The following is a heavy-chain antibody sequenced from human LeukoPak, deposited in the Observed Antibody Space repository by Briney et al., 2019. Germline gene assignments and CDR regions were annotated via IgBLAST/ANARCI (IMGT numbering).Heavy chain of an antibody. V-gene: IGHV1-69*05. CDR1: GGTFSSYA. CDR3: ARYYCSGGSCYPYDAFDI. Sequence: SVKVSCKASGGTFSSYAISWVRQAPGQGLEWMGRIIPIFGTANYAQKFQGRVTITTDESTSTAYMELSSLRSEDTAGYYCARYYCSGGSCYPYDAFDIWGQGTVVTVSS. D-gene: IGHD2-15*01. J-gene: IGHJ3*02. CDR2: IIPIFGTA.